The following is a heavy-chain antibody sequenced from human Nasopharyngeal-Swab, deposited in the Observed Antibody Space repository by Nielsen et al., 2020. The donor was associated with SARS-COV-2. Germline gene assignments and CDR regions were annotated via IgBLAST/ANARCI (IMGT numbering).Heavy chain of an antibody. CDR2: FDPEDGET. Sequence: ASVKVSCKVSGYTLTELSMHWVRQAPGKGLEWMGCFDPEDGETIYAQKFQGRVTMTEDTSTDTAYMELRSLRSEDTAVYYCATGVAVAGRTHFVDYWGQGTLVTVSS. J-gene: IGHJ4*02. CDR3: ATGVAVAGRTHFVDY. V-gene: IGHV1-24*01. D-gene: IGHD6-19*01. CDR1: GYTLTELS.